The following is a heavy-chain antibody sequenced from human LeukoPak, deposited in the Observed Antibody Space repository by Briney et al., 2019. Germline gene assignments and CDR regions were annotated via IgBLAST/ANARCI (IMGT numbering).Heavy chain of an antibody. CDR3: AKPPYLSSGS. CDR2: IDHSGAT. CDR1: GGSFSGYY. V-gene: IGHV4-34*01. D-gene: IGHD3-22*01. J-gene: IGHJ3*01. Sequence: SETLSLTCAVYGGSFSGYYWSWIRRPPGKGLEWIGEIDHSGATNYNPSLRSRVTISLDTSKNQFSLTLSSITAADTAVYYCAKPPYLSSGSWGQGTMVTVSS.